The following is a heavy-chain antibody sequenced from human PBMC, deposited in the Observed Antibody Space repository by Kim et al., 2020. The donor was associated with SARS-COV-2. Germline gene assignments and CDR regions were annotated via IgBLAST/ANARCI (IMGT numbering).Heavy chain of an antibody. J-gene: IGHJ6*02. D-gene: IGHD2-2*01. Sequence: SVKVSCKASGGTFSSYAISWVRQAPGQGLEWMGGIIPIFGTANYAQKFQGRVTITADESTSTAYMGLSSLSTGDTAVYYCAWTEVVPADIDYYYYYGMDVWGQGTTVTVSS. CDR1: GGTFSSYA. V-gene: IGHV1-69*13. CDR3: AWTEVVPADIDYYYYYGMDV. CDR2: IIPIFGTA.